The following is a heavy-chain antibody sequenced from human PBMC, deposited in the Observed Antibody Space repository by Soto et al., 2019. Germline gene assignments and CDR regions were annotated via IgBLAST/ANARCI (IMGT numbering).Heavy chain of an antibody. CDR3: AREKGYISGPKNFDY. CDR2: IYDSGSS. J-gene: IGHJ4*02. V-gene: IGHV4-30-4*01. CDR1: GASISSGDYF. Sequence: SETLSLTCTVSGASISSGDYFWSWIRQSPGKGLEWIGYIYDSGSSYYNPSLKSRVTMSVDTSKNQFSLKLRSVTAADTAVYYCAREKGYISGPKNFDYWGQGTLVTAPQ. D-gene: IGHD5-12*01.